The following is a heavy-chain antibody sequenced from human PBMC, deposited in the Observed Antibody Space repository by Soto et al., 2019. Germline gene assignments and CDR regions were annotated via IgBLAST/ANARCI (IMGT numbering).Heavy chain of an antibody. D-gene: IGHD6-19*01. CDR1: GASSSINTW. V-gene: IGHV4-61*01. Sequence: SETLSLTCTVSGASSSINTWWSWVRQPPGKGLEWIGYIYYSGSTNYNPSLKSRVTISVDTSKNQFSLKLSSVTAADTAVYYCAREKSSGGFDYWGQGTLVTVSS. CDR3: AREKSSGGFDY. CDR2: IYYSGST. J-gene: IGHJ4*02.